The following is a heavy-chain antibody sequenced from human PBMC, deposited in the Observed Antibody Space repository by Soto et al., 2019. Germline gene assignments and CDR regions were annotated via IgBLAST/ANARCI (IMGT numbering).Heavy chain of an antibody. D-gene: IGHD4-17*01. Sequence: QVQLVQSGTEVKKPGASVKVSCKASGYTFTSHDINWVRQATGQGLEWMGWMNPNRGNTGYAQKFQGRVTMTRNTSISTAYMELSSLRSEDTAVYYCARWDYGVYARFDYWGQGTLVTVSS. CDR1: GYTFTSHD. CDR2: MNPNRGNT. J-gene: IGHJ4*02. CDR3: ARWDYGVYARFDY. V-gene: IGHV1-8*01.